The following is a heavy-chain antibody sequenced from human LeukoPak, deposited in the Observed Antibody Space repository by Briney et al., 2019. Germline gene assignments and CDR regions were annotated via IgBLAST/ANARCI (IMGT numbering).Heavy chain of an antibody. Sequence: ASVKVSCKASGYTFTSYGISWVRQAPGQGLEWMGWMNPNSGNTGYAQKFQGRVTMTRNTSISTAYMELSSLRSEDTAVYYCARGITPPPDYDFWSGYPPHFDYWGQGTLVTVSS. CDR2: MNPNSGNT. CDR1: GYTFTSYG. D-gene: IGHD3-3*01. V-gene: IGHV1-8*02. J-gene: IGHJ4*02. CDR3: ARGITPPPDYDFWSGYPPHFDY.